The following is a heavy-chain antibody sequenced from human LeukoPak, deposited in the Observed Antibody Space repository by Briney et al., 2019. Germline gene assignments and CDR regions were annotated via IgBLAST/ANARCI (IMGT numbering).Heavy chain of an antibody. J-gene: IGHJ4*02. D-gene: IGHD2-8*01. Sequence: GGSLRLSCAASGFTFSSYAMNWVRQTPGKGLEWVSIVSGSGISTYYVDSVKGRFTISRDNSKNTLSLQMNSLRAEDTAVYYCARRGLNGVDYWGQGTLVTVSS. CDR1: GFTFSSYA. CDR2: VSGSGIST. V-gene: IGHV3-23*01. CDR3: ARRGLNGVDY.